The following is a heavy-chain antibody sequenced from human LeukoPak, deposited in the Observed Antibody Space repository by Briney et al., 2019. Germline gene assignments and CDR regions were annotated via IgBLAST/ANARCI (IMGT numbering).Heavy chain of an antibody. D-gene: IGHD5-12*01. V-gene: IGHV1-69*05. CDR2: IIPILGTA. J-gene: IGHJ5*02. CDR3: ARSPPQLAPTNWFYP. CDR1: VGTFISYA. Sequence: SVKGSCKASVGTFISYAISWVRQAPGQGLEWMGGIIPILGTANYAQKFQGRVTITTDESTSTAYMELSSLRSEDTAVYYCARSPPQLAPTNWFYPWGQGTLGTVSS.